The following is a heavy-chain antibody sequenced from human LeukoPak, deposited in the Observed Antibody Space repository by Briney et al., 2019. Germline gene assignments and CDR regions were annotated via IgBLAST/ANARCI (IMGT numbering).Heavy chain of an antibody. CDR1: GGSITTTDFD. D-gene: IGHD1-7*01. V-gene: IGHV4-39*01. CDR3: ARHPNPRTGTTARALGS. Sequence: SETLSLTCAVSGGSITTTDFDWAWIRQPPGQGFEWIATISSSGKAYYYPSLMSRVTISVDTSKNQFSLDVTSVTAADTAVYYCARHPNPRTGTTARALGSWGQGTLVTVSS. J-gene: IGHJ5*02. CDR2: ISSSGKA.